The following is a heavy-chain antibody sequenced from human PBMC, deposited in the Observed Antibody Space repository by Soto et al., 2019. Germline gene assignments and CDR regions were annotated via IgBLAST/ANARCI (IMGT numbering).Heavy chain of an antibody. V-gene: IGHV4-59*01. CDR2: IYYSGST. D-gene: IGHD4-17*01. J-gene: IGHJ6*03. CDR3: ARDSPYGDYEDYYYYYMDV. Sequence: SETLSLTCTVSGGSISSYYWSWIRQPPGKGLEWIGYIYYSGSTNYNPSLKSRVTISVDTTKNQFSLKLSSVTAADTAVYYCARDSPYGDYEDYYYYYMDVWGKGTTVTVSS. CDR1: GGSISSYY.